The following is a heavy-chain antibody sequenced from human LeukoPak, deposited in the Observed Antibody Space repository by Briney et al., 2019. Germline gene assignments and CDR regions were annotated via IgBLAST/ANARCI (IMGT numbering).Heavy chain of an antibody. D-gene: IGHD3-22*01. Sequence: GGSLRLSCAASGFTFDDYAMHWVRQAPGKGLEWVSGISWNSGSIGYADSVKGRFTISRDNSKNTLYLQMNSLRAEDTAVYYCARDTRSNYYDSSGYYGVGAFDIWGQGTMVTVSS. CDR2: ISWNSGSI. V-gene: IGHV3-9*01. J-gene: IGHJ3*02. CDR3: ARDTRSNYYDSSGYYGVGAFDI. CDR1: GFTFDDYA.